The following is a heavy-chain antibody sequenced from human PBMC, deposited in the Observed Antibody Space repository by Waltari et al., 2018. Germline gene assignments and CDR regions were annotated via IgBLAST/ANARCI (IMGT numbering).Heavy chain of an antibody. V-gene: IGHV3-30*02. J-gene: IGHJ3*01. CDR2: IRYDASDI. Sequence: QVHLVESGGGVVQPGGSLRLSCAASGFPFSDYVMPWVRQAPGKGLEWVAFIRYDASDIYYRDSVKGRFTISRDNSKNTLFLQMSSLRPEDTAVYYCAKVGVGLTTWYPFDVWGQGTMVTVSS. D-gene: IGHD1-1*01. CDR1: GFPFSDYV. CDR3: AKVGVGLTTWYPFDV.